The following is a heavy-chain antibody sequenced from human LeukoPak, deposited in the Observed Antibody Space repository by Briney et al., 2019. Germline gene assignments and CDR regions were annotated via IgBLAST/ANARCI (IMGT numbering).Heavy chain of an antibody. D-gene: IGHD3-10*01. CDR3: ARQGSLWFGESREDY. J-gene: IGHJ4*02. V-gene: IGHV3-7*01. CDR1: GFTFSTYW. Sequence: GGSLRLSCAATGFTFSTYWMSWVRQAPGKGPEWVANIKQDGSEKYYVDSVKGRFTISRDNAKNSLYLQMNSLRAEDTAVYNCARQGSLWFGESREDYWGQGTLVTVSS. CDR2: IKQDGSEK.